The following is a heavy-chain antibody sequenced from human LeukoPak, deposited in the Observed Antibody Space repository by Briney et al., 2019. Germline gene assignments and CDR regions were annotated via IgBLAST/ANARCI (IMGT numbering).Heavy chain of an antibody. CDR1: GFTFSGYA. J-gene: IGHJ6*02. CDR2: TSYDESNK. D-gene: IGHD2-15*01. CDR3: ARVVASSGMDV. Sequence: TGGSLRLSCEASGFTFSGYAMHWVRQDPGKGLEWVAVTSYDESNKKYADSVRGRFTISRDNSKNTLYLQMNSLRAEDTAVYYCARVVASSGMDVWGQGTTVTVSS. V-gene: IGHV3-30*04.